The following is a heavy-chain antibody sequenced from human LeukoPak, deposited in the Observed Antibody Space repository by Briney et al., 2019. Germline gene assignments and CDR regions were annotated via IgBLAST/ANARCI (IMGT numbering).Heavy chain of an antibody. CDR3: ARHVGYSSSWYDDQAGAFDI. CDR2: IYYSGST. D-gene: IGHD6-13*01. CDR1: GGSISSGSYY. J-gene: IGHJ3*02. Sequence: PSETLSLTCTVSGGSISSGSYYWGWIRQPPGKGLEWIGSIYYSGSTYYNPSLKSRVTISVDTSKNQFSLKLSSVTAADTAVYYCARHVGYSSSWYDDQAGAFDIWGQGTMVTVSS. V-gene: IGHV4-39*01.